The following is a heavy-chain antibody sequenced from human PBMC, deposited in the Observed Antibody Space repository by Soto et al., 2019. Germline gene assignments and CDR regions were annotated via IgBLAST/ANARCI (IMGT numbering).Heavy chain of an antibody. V-gene: IGHV3-53*01. D-gene: IGHD6-6*01. CDR3: ARAREPEYSSSIFFDY. J-gene: IGHJ4*01. Sequence: PGGSLRLSCAVSGLTVSRTQMSWVRQAQGKGLQWVSVIYSAGSTYYANAVKGRFTISRDISENKIFLELNGLTADDTAVYYCARAREPEYSSSIFFDYWGRGTVVTVSS. CDR2: IYSAGST. CDR1: GLTVSRTQ.